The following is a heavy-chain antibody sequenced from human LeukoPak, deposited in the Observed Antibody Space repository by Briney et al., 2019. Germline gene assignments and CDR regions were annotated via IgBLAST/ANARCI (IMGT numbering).Heavy chain of an antibody. CDR3: ARGAYSRAWYLFDN. Sequence: PGGSLRLSCAASGFTFSRYTMSWVRQAPGKGLEWVSAISSTGSTFNADSVTGRFTISIDNSKNTLYLQMDSLRGEDTARYFCARGAYSRAWYLFDNWGPGALVTVSS. CDR1: GFTFSRYT. J-gene: IGHJ4*02. CDR2: ISSTGST. V-gene: IGHV3-23*01. D-gene: IGHD3-16*01.